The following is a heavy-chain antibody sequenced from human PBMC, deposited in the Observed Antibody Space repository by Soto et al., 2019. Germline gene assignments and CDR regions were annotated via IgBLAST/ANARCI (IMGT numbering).Heavy chain of an antibody. D-gene: IGHD3-9*01. Sequence: GESLKISCKGSGYSFTSYWISWGRQMPGKGLEWMGRIDPSDSYTNYSPSFQGHVTISADKSISTAYLQWSSLKASDTAMYYCARQEPYYDILTGYYYYYYYYGMDVWGQGTTVTVSS. J-gene: IGHJ6*02. CDR2: IDPSDSYT. V-gene: IGHV5-10-1*01. CDR3: ARQEPYYDILTGYYYYYYYYGMDV. CDR1: GYSFTSYW.